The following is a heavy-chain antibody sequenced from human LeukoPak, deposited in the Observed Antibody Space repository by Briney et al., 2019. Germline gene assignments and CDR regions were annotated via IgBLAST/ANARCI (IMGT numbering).Heavy chain of an antibody. V-gene: IGHV3-30*04. CDR2: ISYDGSNN. CDR3: ARDYGPHYYYYGMDV. CDR1: GFTFSSYT. J-gene: IGHJ6*02. D-gene: IGHD3-16*01. Sequence: PGRSLRLSCVASGFTFSSYTKHWVRQAPGKGLEWVAVISYDGSNNYYSDSVKGRFTISRDNSKSTLYLQMNSLRADDTAVYYCARDYGPHYYYYGMDVWGQGTTVTVSS.